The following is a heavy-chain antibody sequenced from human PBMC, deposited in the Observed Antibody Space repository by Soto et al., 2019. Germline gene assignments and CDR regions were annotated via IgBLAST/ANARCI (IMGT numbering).Heavy chain of an antibody. V-gene: IGHV5-51*01. J-gene: IGHJ4*01. D-gene: IGHD3-10*01. Sequence: EVQLVQSGAEVKRPGESLKISCNGSAYTFTNYYIGWVRQVAGKGLEWMGIIYPGDSETTYSPSFQGQVTFSVDKSLNTAYVQWSSLKASDPAIYYCSLPRHYHGAAFDSWGHGTLVTVSS. CDR2: IYPGDSET. CDR1: AYTFTNYY. CDR3: SLPRHYHGAAFDS.